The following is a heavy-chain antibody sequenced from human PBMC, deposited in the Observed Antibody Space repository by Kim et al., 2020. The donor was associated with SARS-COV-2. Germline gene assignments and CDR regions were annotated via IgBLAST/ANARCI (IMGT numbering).Heavy chain of an antibody. CDR3: ATGDDAFDI. CDR1: GFTFSSYA. Sequence: GGSLRLSCAASGFTFSSYAMHWVRQAPGKGLEWVAVISYDGSNKYYADSVKGRFTISRDNSKNTLYLQMNSLRAEDTAVYYCATGDDAFDIWGQGTMVTVSS. J-gene: IGHJ3*02. CDR2: ISYDGSNK. D-gene: IGHD3-10*01. V-gene: IGHV3-30-3*01.